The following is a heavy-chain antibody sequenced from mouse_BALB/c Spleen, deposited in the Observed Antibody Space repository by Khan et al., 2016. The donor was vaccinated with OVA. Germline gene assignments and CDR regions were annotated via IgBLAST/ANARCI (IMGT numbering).Heavy chain of an antibody. D-gene: IGHD1-1*01. Sequence: VQLKESGPGLVKPSQSLSLTCTVTGYSITSDYAWNWIRQFPGNKLAWMAYITYSGSTGYNPSLKSRISITRDTSKNQFFLQLNSVTTEDTATYYCARDYGSSYLFFDYWGQGTTLTVSS. CDR3: ARDYGSSYLFFDY. CDR2: ITYSGST. V-gene: IGHV3-2*02. J-gene: IGHJ2*01. CDR1: GYSITSDYA.